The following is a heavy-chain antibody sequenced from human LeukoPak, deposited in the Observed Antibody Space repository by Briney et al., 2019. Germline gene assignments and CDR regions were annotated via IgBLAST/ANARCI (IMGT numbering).Heavy chain of an antibody. CDR3: ARPTEWYAFDI. Sequence: MTSETLSLTCTVSGGSISSSSYYWGWIRQPPGKGLEWIGSIYYSGSTYYNPSLKSRVTISVDTSKNQFSLKLSSVTAANTAVYYCARPTEWYAFDIWGQGTMVTVSS. CDR1: GGSISSSSYY. V-gene: IGHV4-39*01. CDR2: IYYSGST. D-gene: IGHD2-8*01. J-gene: IGHJ3*02.